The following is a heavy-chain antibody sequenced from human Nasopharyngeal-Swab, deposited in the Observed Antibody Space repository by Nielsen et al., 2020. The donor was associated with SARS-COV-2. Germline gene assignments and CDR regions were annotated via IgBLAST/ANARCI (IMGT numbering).Heavy chain of an antibody. J-gene: IGHJ4*02. CDR3: ARADGYNYRGFDY. V-gene: IGHV3-66*01. Sequence: GESLKISRAASGFTVSSNYMSWVRQTPGKGLEWVSVIYSGGSTYYADSVKGRFTISRGNSKNTVYLQMNSLRAEDTAVYYCARADGYNYRGFDYWGQGTLVTVSS. CDR1: GFTVSSNY. D-gene: IGHD5-24*01. CDR2: IYSGGST.